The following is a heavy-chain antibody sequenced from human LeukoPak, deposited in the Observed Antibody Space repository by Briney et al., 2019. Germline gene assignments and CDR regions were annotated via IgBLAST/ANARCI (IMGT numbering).Heavy chain of an antibody. V-gene: IGHV3-30*02. CDR2: IRHDGSAE. D-gene: IGHD6-19*01. CDR3: AKDTTGGWPGYFDS. Sequence: GGSLTLSCAASGFTFSGYGIHWARQAPGKGLEWVAVIRHDGSAEFYVDSVKGRFRISRDDSKNTVSLKMNSLTAEDKASYYCAKDTTGGWPGYFDSWGQGTLVTVSS. J-gene: IGHJ4*02. CDR1: GFTFSGYG.